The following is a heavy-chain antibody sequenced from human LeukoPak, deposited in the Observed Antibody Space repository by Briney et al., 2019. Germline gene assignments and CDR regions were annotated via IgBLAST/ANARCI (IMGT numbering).Heavy chain of an antibody. CDR2: INSDGSST. CDR3: ARDGAGDDSSGYYPLDYYYYYMDV. Sequence: GGSLRLSCAASGFTFSSYWMHWVRQAPGKGLVWVSRINSDGSSTSYADSVKGRFTISRDNAKNTLYLQMNSLRAEDTAVYYCARDGAGDDSSGYYPLDYYYYYMDVWGKGTTVTVSS. J-gene: IGHJ6*03. D-gene: IGHD3-22*01. V-gene: IGHV3-74*01. CDR1: GFTFSSYW.